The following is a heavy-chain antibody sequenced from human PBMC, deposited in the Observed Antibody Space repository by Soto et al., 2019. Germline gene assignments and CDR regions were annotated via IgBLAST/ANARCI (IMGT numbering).Heavy chain of an antibody. CDR2: IRARGDST. Sequence: EVQLLESGGGLVQPGGSLRLSCAASGFTFSSYAMTWVRQAAGKGLEWVSTIRARGDSTFYGDSVKGRCTISRDNSDNIVYLQMNSMKAEDTAVYYCAKGGYTMYFEYWAQGTLVSVSS. CDR1: GFTFSSYA. CDR3: AKGGYTMYFEY. J-gene: IGHJ4*02. D-gene: IGHD5-18*01. V-gene: IGHV3-23*01.